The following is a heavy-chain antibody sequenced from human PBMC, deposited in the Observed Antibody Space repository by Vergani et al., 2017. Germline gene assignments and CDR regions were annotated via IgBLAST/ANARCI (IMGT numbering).Heavy chain of an antibody. V-gene: IGHV4-61*02. CDR3: VRDSWRSYLRGVYWFDT. CDR2: IHASGTK. D-gene: IGHD3-10*01. CDR1: GASITSGSFY. Sequence: QVHLNEAGPGLVKPSQTLSLTCTVSGASITSGSFYWSWIRQPAGKGLEWIGRIHASGTKNYNPSLRSRVTLSVDTSKNKLSLKMISMTAADTAVYYCVRDSWRSYLRGVYWFDTWGQGTLVSVSS. J-gene: IGHJ5*02.